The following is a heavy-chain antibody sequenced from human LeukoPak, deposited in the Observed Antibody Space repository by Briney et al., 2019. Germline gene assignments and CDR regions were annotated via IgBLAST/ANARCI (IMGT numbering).Heavy chain of an antibody. Sequence: SETLSLTCTVPAISISLQYCSWLRQSAGLGLELLGYISTTGSTTYNPSLEGRVTMSEDTSQNQLSLTLSSVNAEDTAVYFCARQDGLWVGDLGGWFDFWGQGIQVTVSS. CDR2: ISTTGST. CDR3: ARQDGLWVGDLGGWFDF. J-gene: IGHJ5*01. CDR1: AISISLQY. D-gene: IGHD3-10*01. V-gene: IGHV4-4*09.